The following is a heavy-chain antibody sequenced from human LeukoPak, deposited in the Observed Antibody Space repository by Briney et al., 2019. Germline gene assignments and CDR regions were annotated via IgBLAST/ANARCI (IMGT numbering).Heavy chain of an antibody. V-gene: IGHV4-31*03. Sequence: PSQTLSLTCTVSGGSISSGVYYWSWIRQHPGKGLERIGYIYYSGSTYYNPSLKSRVTISVDTSKNQFSLKLSSVTAADTAVYYCARGGSIYYYYGMDVWGQGTTVTVSS. CDR3: ARGGSIYYYYGMDV. J-gene: IGHJ6*02. D-gene: IGHD2/OR15-2a*01. CDR2: IYYSGST. CDR1: GGSISSGVYY.